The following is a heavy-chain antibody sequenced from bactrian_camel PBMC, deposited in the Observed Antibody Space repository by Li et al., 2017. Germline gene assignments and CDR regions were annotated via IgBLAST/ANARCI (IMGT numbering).Heavy chain of an antibody. Sequence: QVQLVESGGGSVTAGGSLRLSCSASPVTYGTNCMGWFRRAPGKEREGVASVDHDGTPAYAENTKGRFTISQDDTKATLYLQMDRLTPEDTATYYCVADPSVFPVCKIGVMRMDYRGQGTQVTVS. V-gene: IGHV3S53*01. CDR2: VDHDGTP. D-gene: IGHD1*01. CDR3: VADPSVFPVCKIGVMRMDY. CDR1: PVTYGTNC. J-gene: IGHJ4*01.